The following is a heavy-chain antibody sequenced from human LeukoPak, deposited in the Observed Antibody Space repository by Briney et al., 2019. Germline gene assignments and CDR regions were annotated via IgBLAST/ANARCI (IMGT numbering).Heavy chain of an antibody. Sequence: PGGSLRLSCAASGFSFSSYGMSWVRQGPGKGLEWVSTITGSGGNTDYADSVKGRFTISRDNAKNTLYLQMNSLRAEDMAVYYCARAASCGGDCSSSYLQHWGQGTLVTVSS. CDR3: ARAASCGGDCSSSYLQH. CDR1: GFSFSSYG. D-gene: IGHD2-21*02. V-gene: IGHV3-23*01. CDR2: ITGSGGNT. J-gene: IGHJ1*01.